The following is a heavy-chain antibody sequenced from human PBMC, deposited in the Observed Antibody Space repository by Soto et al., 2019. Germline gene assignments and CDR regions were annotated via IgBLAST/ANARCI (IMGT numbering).Heavy chain of an antibody. CDR3: ARGRAQFRFIVVVPEPYYFDY. Sequence: GASVKVSCKASGYTFASYAISWMRQAPGQGLEWMGWISAYNGNTNYSQKFQGRVTITRDTSASTAYMELSSLRSEDTAVYYCARGRAQFRFIVVVPEPYYFDYWGQGTLVTVSS. CDR1: GYTFASYA. V-gene: IGHV1-18*01. CDR2: ISAYNGNT. J-gene: IGHJ4*02. D-gene: IGHD2-2*01.